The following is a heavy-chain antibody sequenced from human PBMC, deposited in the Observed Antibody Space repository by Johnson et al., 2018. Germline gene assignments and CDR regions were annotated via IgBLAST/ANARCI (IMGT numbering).Heavy chain of an antibody. J-gene: IGHJ6*02. V-gene: IGHV3-9*01. CDR3: AKDKGVVTAIGMDV. CDR1: GFTFDDYA. Sequence: EVQLVESRGGLVQPGRSLRLSCAASGFTFDDYAMHWVRQAPGKGLEWVSGISWNSGSIGYADSVKGRFTISRDNAKNSLYLQMNSLRAEDTALYYCAKDKGVVTAIGMDVWGQGTTVTVSS. CDR2: ISWNSGSI. D-gene: IGHD2-21*02.